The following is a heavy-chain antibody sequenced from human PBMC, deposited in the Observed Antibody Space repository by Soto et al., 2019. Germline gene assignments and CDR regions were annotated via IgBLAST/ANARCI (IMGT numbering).Heavy chain of an antibody. CDR1: GYTFTSYA. Sequence: ASVKVSCKASGYTFTSYAMHWVRQAPGQRLEWMGWINAGNGNTKYSQKFQGRVTITRDTSASTAYMELSSLRSEDTAVYYCARGSPPVTTLTDWGQGTLVTVSS. CDR3: ARGSPPVTTLTD. D-gene: IGHD4-17*01. CDR2: INAGNGNT. V-gene: IGHV1-3*01. J-gene: IGHJ4*02.